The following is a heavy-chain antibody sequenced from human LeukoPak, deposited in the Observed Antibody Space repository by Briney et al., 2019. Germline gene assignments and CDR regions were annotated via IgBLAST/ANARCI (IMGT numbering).Heavy chain of an antibody. CDR2: ISGSGGST. Sequence: TGGSLRLSCAASGFTFSSYAMSWVRQAPGKGLEWVSAISGSGGSTYYADSVKGRFTVSRDNSKNTLYLQMNSLRAEDTAVYYCARDGSRNYDFWSGYYYYYYGMDVWGQGTTVTVSS. V-gene: IGHV3-23*01. CDR3: ARDGSRNYDFWSGYYYYYYGMDV. J-gene: IGHJ6*02. D-gene: IGHD3-3*01. CDR1: GFTFSSYA.